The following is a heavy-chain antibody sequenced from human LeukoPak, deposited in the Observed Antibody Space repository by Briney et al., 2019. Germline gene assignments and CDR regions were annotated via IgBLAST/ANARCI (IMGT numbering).Heavy chain of an antibody. CDR1: GFTFSSYW. V-gene: IGHV3-7*01. Sequence: QPGGSLRLSCAASGFTFSSYWMSWVRQAPGKGLEWVANIKQDGSEKYYVDSVKGRFTISRDNAKNSLYLQMNSLRAEDTAVYYCARDGGSRYYYYYMDVWGKGTTVTVSS. J-gene: IGHJ6*03. D-gene: IGHD2-15*01. CDR3: ARDGGSRYYYYYMDV. CDR2: IKQDGSEK.